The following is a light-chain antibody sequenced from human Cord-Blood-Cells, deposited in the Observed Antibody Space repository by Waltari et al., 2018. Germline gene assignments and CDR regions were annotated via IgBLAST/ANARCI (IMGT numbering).Light chain of an antibody. CDR2: DVS. CDR3: SSYTSSSTFDV. J-gene: IGLJ1*01. V-gene: IGLV2-14*01. Sequence: QSALTQPASVSGSPGQSITIPCTGTSSDVGGYNYVSWYQQHPGKAPKLMIYDVSKRPSGVSNRVSGSKAGNTASLPISGLQAEDEADYYCSSYTSSSTFDVFGTGTKVTVL. CDR1: SSDVGGYNY.